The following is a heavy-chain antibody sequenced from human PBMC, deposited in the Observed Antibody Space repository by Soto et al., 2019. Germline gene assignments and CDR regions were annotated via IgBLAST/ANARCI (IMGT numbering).Heavy chain of an antibody. J-gene: IGHJ4*02. CDR1: GFTFSSYW. Sequence: EVQLVESGGGLVQPGGSLRLSCAASGFTFSSYWMHWVRQAPGKGLVWVSRINSDGSSTSYPDSVKGRFTISRDNAKNTLYLQMNSLRAEDTAVYYCAVAVAGPTAIGYWGQGTLVTVSS. CDR2: INSDGSST. V-gene: IGHV3-74*01. CDR3: AVAVAGPTAIGY. D-gene: IGHD6-19*01.